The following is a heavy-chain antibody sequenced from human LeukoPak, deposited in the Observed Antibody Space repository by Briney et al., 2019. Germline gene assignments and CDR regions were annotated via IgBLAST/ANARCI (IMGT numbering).Heavy chain of an antibody. CDR2: ISAYNGNT. V-gene: IGHV1-18*01. CDR1: GYTFNSYG. D-gene: IGHD2-2*01. Sequence: ASVKVSCKASGYTFNSYGISWVRQAPGQGLEWMGWISAYNGNTNYAQNLQGRVTMTTDTSTSTAYMELRSLRSDDTAVYYCARVEVIVVVPAAVDYWGQGTLVTVSS. CDR3: ARVEVIVVVPAAVDY. J-gene: IGHJ4*02.